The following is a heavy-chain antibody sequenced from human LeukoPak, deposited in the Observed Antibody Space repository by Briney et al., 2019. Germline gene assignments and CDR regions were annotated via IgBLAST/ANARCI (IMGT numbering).Heavy chain of an antibody. V-gene: IGHV1-69*01. CDR2: IIPIFGTA. CDR3: AGGALEGYSYGPHFGGAFDI. Sequence: GSSVKVSCKASGGTFSSYAISWVRQAPGQGLEWMGGIIPIFGTANYAQKFQGRVTITADESTSTAYMELSSLRSEDTAVYYCAGGALEGYSYGPHFGGAFDIWGQGTMVTVSS. D-gene: IGHD5-18*01. J-gene: IGHJ3*02. CDR1: GGTFSSYA.